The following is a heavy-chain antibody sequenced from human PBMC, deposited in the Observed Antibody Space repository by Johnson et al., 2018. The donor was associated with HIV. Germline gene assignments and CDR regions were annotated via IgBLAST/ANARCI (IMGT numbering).Heavy chain of an antibody. Sequence: QVQLVESGGGVVQPGRSLRLSCEASGFTFSNYAMHWVRQAPGKGLEWVAVISYDGSNKYYVDSVKGRFTISRDNAKNSLYLQMNSLRAEDTAVYYCARDSSSWYPPEDAFDIWGQGTMVTVSS. CDR1: GFTFSNYA. CDR3: ARDSSSWYPPEDAFDI. D-gene: IGHD6-13*01. CDR2: ISYDGSNK. J-gene: IGHJ3*02. V-gene: IGHV3-30*04.